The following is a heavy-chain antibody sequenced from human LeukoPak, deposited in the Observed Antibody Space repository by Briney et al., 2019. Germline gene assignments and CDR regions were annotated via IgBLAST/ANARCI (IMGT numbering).Heavy chain of an antibody. V-gene: IGHV4-39*02. CDR1: GGSISSSSYY. CDR2: IYYSGST. D-gene: IGHD4-23*01. CDR3: ARDPTTEETVPYYFDD. Sequence: KPSETLSLTCTVSGGSISSSSYYWGWIRQPPGKGLEWIGSIYYSGSTYYNPSLKSRVTISVDTSKNQFSLKLSSVTAADTAVYFCARDPTTEETVPYYFDDWGQGTLVTVSS. J-gene: IGHJ4*02.